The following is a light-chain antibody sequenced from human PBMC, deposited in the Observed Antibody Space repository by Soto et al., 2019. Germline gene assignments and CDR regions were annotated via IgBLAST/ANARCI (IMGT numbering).Light chain of an antibody. V-gene: IGLV2-8*01. CDR1: SSEVGGYNY. Sequence: QSALTQPPSASGSPGQSVTISCTGTSSEVGGYNYVSWYQQHPGKAPKFMIYEVSKRPSGVPDRFSGSKSGNTASLTVSGLQADDEADYYCSSYAGSNNPVIFGGGTKLTVL. J-gene: IGLJ2*01. CDR3: SSYAGSNNPVI. CDR2: EVS.